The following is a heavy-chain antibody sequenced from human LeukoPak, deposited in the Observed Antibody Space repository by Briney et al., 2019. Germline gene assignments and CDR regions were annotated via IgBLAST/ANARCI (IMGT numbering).Heavy chain of an antibody. CDR2: ISSSSSYI. CDR1: GFTFSSYS. D-gene: IGHD3-3*01. CDR3: ARDLSGYYMNFDY. J-gene: IGHJ4*02. V-gene: IGHV3-21*01. Sequence: GGSLRLSCAASGFTFSSYSMNWVRQAPGKGLEWVSSISSSSSYIYYADSVKGRFTISRDNAKNSLYLQMNSLRAEDTAVYYXARDLSGYYMNFDYWGQGTLVTVSS.